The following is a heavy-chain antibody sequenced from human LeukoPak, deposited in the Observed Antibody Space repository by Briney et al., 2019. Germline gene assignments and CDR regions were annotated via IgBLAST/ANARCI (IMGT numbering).Heavy chain of an antibody. D-gene: IGHD6-6*01. V-gene: IGHV4-4*07. CDR1: GGSISSYY. Sequence: SETLSLTCTVSGGSISSYYWSWIRQPAGKGLEWIGRIYTSGSTDYNPSLKSRVTMSVDTSKNQFSLKLSSVTAADTAVYYCARSYSSSSPFDYWGQGTLVTVSS. J-gene: IGHJ4*02. CDR2: IYTSGST. CDR3: ARSYSSSSPFDY.